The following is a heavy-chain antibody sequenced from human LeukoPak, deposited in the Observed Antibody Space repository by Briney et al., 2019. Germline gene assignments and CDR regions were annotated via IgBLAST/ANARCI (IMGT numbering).Heavy chain of an antibody. CDR1: GYTFTSYG. Sequence: ASVTVSCTASGYTFTSYGISWVRQAPGQGLEWMGWISAYNGNTNYAQKLQGRVTMTTDTPTSTAYMELRTRTPPDTAVYYCARASPSGWSPFDYWGQGTLVTVSS. CDR3: ARASPSGWSPFDY. CDR2: ISAYNGNT. J-gene: IGHJ4*02. V-gene: IGHV1-18*01. D-gene: IGHD6-19*01.